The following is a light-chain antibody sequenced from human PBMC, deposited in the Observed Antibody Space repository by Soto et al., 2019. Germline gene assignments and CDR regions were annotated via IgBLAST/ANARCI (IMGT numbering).Light chain of an antibody. CDR3: CSDAGSSSYV. Sequence: QSALTQPASVSGSPGQSITISCTRPSSDVWSFNFVSWYQQHTDKAPQVLIYEVTKRPPGVSNRFSGSKSGNTASLTISGLQADDEADYYCCSDAGSSSYVFGTGTKLTVL. V-gene: IGLV2-23*02. CDR1: SSDVWSFNF. J-gene: IGLJ1*01. CDR2: EVT.